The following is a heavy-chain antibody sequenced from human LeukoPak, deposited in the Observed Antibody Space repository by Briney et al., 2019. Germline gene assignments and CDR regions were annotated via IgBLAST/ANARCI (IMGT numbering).Heavy chain of an antibody. J-gene: IGHJ3*02. CDR3: ASNLGYCSSTSCSGAFDI. CDR1: GGSISSSSYY. CDR2: IYYSGST. Sequence: SETLSLTCTVSGGSISSSSYYWGWIRQPPGKGLEWIGSIYYSGSTYYNPSLKSRVTISVDTSKSQFSLKLSSVTAADTAVYYCASNLGYCSSTSCSGAFDIWGQGTMVTVSS. V-gene: IGHV4-39*01. D-gene: IGHD2-2*01.